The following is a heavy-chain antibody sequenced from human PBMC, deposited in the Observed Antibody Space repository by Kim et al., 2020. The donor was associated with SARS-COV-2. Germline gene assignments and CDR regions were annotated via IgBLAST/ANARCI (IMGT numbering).Heavy chain of an antibody. CDR3: ATGGLRYFDWLDHL. CDR1: GYTLTELS. J-gene: IGHJ4*02. Sequence: ASVKVSCKVSGYTLTELSMHWVRQAPGKGLEWMGGFDPEDGETIYAQKFQGRVTMTEDTSTDTAYMELSSLRSEDTAVYYCATGGLRYFDWLDHLWGQGTLVTVSS. V-gene: IGHV1-24*01. D-gene: IGHD3-9*01. CDR2: FDPEDGET.